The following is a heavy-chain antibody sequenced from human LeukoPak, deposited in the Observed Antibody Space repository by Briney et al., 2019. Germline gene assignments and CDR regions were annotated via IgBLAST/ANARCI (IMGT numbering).Heavy chain of an antibody. J-gene: IGHJ3*02. CDR1: GGSISSSSYY. V-gene: IGHV4-39*07. CDR2: IYYSGST. CDR3: ARDGYYYDSSGYPGAKGAFDI. Sequence: SETLSLTCTVSGGSISSSSYYWGWIRQPPGKGLEWIGSIYYSGSTYYNPSLKSRVTISVDTSKNQFSLKLSSVTAADTAVYYCARDGYYYDSSGYPGAKGAFDIWGQGTMVTVSS. D-gene: IGHD3-22*01.